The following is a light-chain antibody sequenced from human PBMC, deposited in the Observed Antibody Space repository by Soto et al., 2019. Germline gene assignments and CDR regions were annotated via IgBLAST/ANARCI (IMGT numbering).Light chain of an antibody. CDR2: AAS. V-gene: IGKV1-39*01. Sequence: DIEMTQSPSSLSASVGDRVTITCRASQTIASHLNWYQQKPGEAPKLLIYAASSLQSGVPSRFSGTSSGTTFTLIISSLQPEDFATYYCQQYNSYSPWTFGQGTKVEIK. J-gene: IGKJ1*01. CDR3: QQYNSYSPWT. CDR1: QTIASH.